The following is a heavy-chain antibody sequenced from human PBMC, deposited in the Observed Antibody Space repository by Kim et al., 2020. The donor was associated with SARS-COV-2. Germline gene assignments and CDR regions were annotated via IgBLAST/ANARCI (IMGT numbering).Heavy chain of an antibody. Sequence: AQKFQGRVTITADKSTSTAYMELSSLRSEDTAVYYCARDTRFGELLYFDYWGQGTLVTVSS. V-gene: IGHV1-69*04. J-gene: IGHJ4*02. CDR3: ARDTRFGELLYFDY. D-gene: IGHD3-10*01.